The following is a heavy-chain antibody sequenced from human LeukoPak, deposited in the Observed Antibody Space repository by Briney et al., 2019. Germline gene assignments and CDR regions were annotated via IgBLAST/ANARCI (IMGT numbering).Heavy chain of an antibody. CDR3: AKDSDGDYSDAFDI. CDR2: ISGSGGST. CDR1: GFTFSSYA. J-gene: IGHJ3*02. V-gene: IGHV3-23*01. Sequence: TGGSLRPSCAASGFTFSSYAMSWVRQAPGKGLEWVSAISGSGGSTYYAGSVKGRFTISRDNSKNTLYLQMNSLRAEDTAVYYCAKDSDGDYSDAFDIWGQGTMVTVSS. D-gene: IGHD4-17*01.